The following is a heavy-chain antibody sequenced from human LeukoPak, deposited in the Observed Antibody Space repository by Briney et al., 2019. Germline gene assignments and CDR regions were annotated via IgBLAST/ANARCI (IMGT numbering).Heavy chain of an antibody. D-gene: IGHD2-2*01. Sequence: GASVKVSCKASGGTFSRYAISWVRQAPGQGLEWMGGIIPIFGTPNYAQKFQGRVTITADKTTSTVYMDVSSLRSEDTGVYYCARLVVPAAPGDYYYYGMDVWGKGTTVIVSS. CDR3: ARLVVPAAPGDYYYYGMDV. CDR2: IIPIFGTP. CDR1: GGTFSRYA. J-gene: IGHJ6*04. V-gene: IGHV1-69*06.